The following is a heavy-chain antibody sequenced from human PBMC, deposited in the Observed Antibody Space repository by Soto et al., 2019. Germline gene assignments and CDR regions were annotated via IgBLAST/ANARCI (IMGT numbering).Heavy chain of an antibody. CDR3: AKVPYGSGSLNNWFDP. CDR1: GFSFNNHG. D-gene: IGHD3-10*01. J-gene: IGHJ5*02. Sequence: GGSLRLSCAASGFSFNNHGMHWVRQAPGKGLEWVAVIWYDGSYKYYADSVKGRFTISRDNSKNTLYLQMNSLRAEDTAVYYCAKVPYGSGSLNNWFDPWGQGTLVTVSS. V-gene: IGHV3-33*06. CDR2: IWYDGSYK.